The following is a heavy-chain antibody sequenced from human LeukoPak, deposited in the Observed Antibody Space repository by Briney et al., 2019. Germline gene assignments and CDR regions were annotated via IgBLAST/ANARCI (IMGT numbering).Heavy chain of an antibody. CDR1: GFTFSSYA. V-gene: IGHV3-23*01. CDR2: ISGSGGST. D-gene: IGHD3-22*01. J-gene: IGHJ5*02. Sequence: GGSLRLSCAASGFTFSSYAMSWVRQAPGKGLEWVSAISGSGGSTYYADSVKGRFTISRDNSKNTLYLQMNSLRAEDTAVYYCAKDRDGSYDSSGYWTWGQGTLVTVSS. CDR3: AKDRDGSYDSSGYWT.